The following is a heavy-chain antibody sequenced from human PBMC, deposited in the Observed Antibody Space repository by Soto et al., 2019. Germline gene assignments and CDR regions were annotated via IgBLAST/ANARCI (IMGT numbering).Heavy chain of an antibody. CDR1: GGSISSSSYY. J-gene: IGHJ4*02. Sequence: ASETLSLTCTVSGGSISSSSYYWGWIRQPPGKGLEWIGSIYYSGSTYYNPSLKSRVTISVDTSKNQFSLKLSSVTAADTAVYYCARIYGGNVDYWGQGTLVTVSS. D-gene: IGHD2-15*01. CDR2: IYYSGST. CDR3: ARIYGGNVDY. V-gene: IGHV4-39*01.